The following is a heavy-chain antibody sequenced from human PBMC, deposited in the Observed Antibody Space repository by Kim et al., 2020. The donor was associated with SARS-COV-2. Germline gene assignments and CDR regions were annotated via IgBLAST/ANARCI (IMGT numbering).Heavy chain of an antibody. Sequence: GGSLRLSCTGSGFTFGEYAVSWFRQAPGKGPEWVGFIRTKRYGGAAEYAASVKDRFTISRDDSKSIAYLQMNSLKNEDTAVYHCARDPRGYGRPFDPWGQGTLVTVSS. V-gene: IGHV3-49*03. J-gene: IGHJ5*02. CDR1: GFTFGEYA. D-gene: IGHD2-15*01. CDR2: IRTKRYGGAA. CDR3: ARDPRGYGRPFDP.